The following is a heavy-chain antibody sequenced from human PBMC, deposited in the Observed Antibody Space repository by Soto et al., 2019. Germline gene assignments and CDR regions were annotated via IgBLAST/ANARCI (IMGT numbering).Heavy chain of an antibody. CDR3: ARGLLNYYDSSGYYLGDY. Sequence: PGGSLRLSCAASGFTFSSYAMSWVRQAPGKGLEWVSSISSSSSYIYYADSVKGRFTISRDNAKNSLYLQMNSLRAEDTAVYYCARGLLNYYDSSGYYLGDYWGQGTLVTVSS. D-gene: IGHD3-22*01. CDR1: GFTFSSYA. V-gene: IGHV3-21*01. J-gene: IGHJ4*02. CDR2: ISSSSSYI.